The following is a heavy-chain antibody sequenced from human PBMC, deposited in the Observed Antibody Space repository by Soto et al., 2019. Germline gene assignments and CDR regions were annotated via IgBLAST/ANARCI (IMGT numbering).Heavy chain of an antibody. CDR2: ISAYNGNT. D-gene: IGHD3-10*01. CDR3: ATFRSGEPPYPPLCACQI. V-gene: IGHV1-18*04. CDR1: GYTFTSYG. J-gene: IGHJ3*02. Sequence: SSVKVSCKASGYTFTSYGISWVRQAPGQGLEWMGWISAYNGNTNYAQKLQGRVTMTTDTSTSTAYMELRSLGSDDTAVYYCATFRSGEPPYPPLCACQIWGQGTMDNGSS.